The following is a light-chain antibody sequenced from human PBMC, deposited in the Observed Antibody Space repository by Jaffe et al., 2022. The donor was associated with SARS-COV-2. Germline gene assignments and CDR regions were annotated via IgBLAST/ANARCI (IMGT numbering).Light chain of an antibody. V-gene: IGKV1-6*01. CDR1: QDIRND. Sequence: AIQVTQSPSSLSASVGDRVTITCRATQDIRNDLGWYQQKPGKAPNLLIYAASNLESGVPSRFSGSGSGTDFTLTISSLQPEDFATYYCLQDYNYPWTFGQGTKVEIK. CDR3: LQDYNYPWT. J-gene: IGKJ1*01. CDR2: AAS.